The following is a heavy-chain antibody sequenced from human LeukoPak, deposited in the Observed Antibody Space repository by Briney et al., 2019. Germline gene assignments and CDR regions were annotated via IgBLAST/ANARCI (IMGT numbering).Heavy chain of an antibody. CDR2: IVVGSGNT. D-gene: IGHD6-6*01. J-gene: IGHJ5*02. CDR3: ARGRVAARPEGWFDP. V-gene: IGHV1-58*01. Sequence: GASVKVSCKASGFTFTSSAVQWVRQARGQRLEWIGWIVVGSGNTNYAQKFQERVTITRDMSTSTAYMELSSLRSEDTAVYYCARGRVAARPEGWFDPWGQGTLVTVSS. CDR1: GFTFTSSA.